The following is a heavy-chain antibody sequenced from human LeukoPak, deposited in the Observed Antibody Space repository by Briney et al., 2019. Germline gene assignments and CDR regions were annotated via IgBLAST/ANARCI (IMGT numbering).Heavy chain of an antibody. CDR1: GFTFSSYA. CDR3: AKDRSLVVVIAILFDY. V-gene: IGHV3-23*01. CDR2: ISGSGGST. D-gene: IGHD2-21*01. Sequence: GGSLRLSCAASGFTFSSYAMSWVRQAPGKGLEWVSAISGSGGSTYYADSVKSRFTISRDNSKNTLYLQMNSLRAEDTAVYYCAKDRSLVVVIAILFDYWGQGTLVTVSS. J-gene: IGHJ4*02.